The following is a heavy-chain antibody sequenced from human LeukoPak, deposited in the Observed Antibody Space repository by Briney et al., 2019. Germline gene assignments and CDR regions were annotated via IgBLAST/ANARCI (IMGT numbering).Heavy chain of an antibody. CDR2: SNPSGGGT. CDR3: ARAYGSGSYTLLFFDY. V-gene: IGHV1-46*01. Sequence: ASVKVSCKASGYTFTIYYMHWVRQAPGQGLERMGISNPSGGGTSYAQKFHGRVTMTRDTSTSTVYMELSSLRSEDTAVYYCARAYGSGSYTLLFFDYWGQGTLVTVSS. CDR1: GYTFTIYY. D-gene: IGHD3-10*01. J-gene: IGHJ4*02.